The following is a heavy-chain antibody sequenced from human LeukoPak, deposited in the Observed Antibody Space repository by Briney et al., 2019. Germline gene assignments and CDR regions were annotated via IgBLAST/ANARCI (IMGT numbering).Heavy chain of an antibody. CDR3: ARDGTGTTDDPGYYFDY. CDR1: GFTFSTYW. Sequence: GGSLRLSCAASGFTFSTYWMHWVRQAPGKGLVWVSRISSDGGITSYADSVKGRFTISRDNAKNSLYLQMNSLRAEDTAVYYCARDGTGTTDDPGYYFDYWGQGTLVTVSS. CDR2: ISSDGGIT. V-gene: IGHV3-74*01. D-gene: IGHD1-7*01. J-gene: IGHJ4*02.